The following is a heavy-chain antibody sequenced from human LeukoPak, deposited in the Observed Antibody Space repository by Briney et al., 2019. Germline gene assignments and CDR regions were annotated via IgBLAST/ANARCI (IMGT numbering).Heavy chain of an antibody. CDR1: GFTFSSYA. CDR2: ISGSGST. Sequence: GGSLRLSCAASGFTFSSYAMSWVRQAPGKGLEWVSAISGSGSTYYADSVKGRFTISRDNSRNTLYLQMNSLRAEDTAVYYCAKDYYYYYYMDVWGKGTTVTVSS. V-gene: IGHV3-23*01. J-gene: IGHJ6*03. CDR3: AKDYYYYYYMDV.